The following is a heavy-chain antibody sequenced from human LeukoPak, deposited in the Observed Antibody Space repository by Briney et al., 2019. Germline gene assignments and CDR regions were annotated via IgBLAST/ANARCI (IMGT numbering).Heavy chain of an antibody. Sequence: PGGSLRLSCAASGFTFSSYAMSWVRQAPGKGLEWVANIKQDGSEKYYVDSVKGRFTISRDNAKKSLYLQMNSLRAEDTAVYYCARDVLYFDILTGYGTWGQGTLVTVSS. CDR1: GFTFSSYA. CDR2: IKQDGSEK. CDR3: ARDVLYFDILTGYGT. J-gene: IGHJ5*02. D-gene: IGHD3-9*01. V-gene: IGHV3-7*01.